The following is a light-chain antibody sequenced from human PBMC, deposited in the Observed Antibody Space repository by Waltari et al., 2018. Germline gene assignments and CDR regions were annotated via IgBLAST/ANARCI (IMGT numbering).Light chain of an antibody. CDR1: QCVSSRY. Sequence: EIVLTQSPGTLSLSPGERATLSCRASQCVSSRYLAWYQQKPGQAPRLLIYGASSRATGIPDRFSGSGSGTDFTLTISRLEPEDFAVYYCQQYGSSHLTFGGGTKVEIK. V-gene: IGKV3-20*01. CDR3: QQYGSSHLT. CDR2: GAS. J-gene: IGKJ4*01.